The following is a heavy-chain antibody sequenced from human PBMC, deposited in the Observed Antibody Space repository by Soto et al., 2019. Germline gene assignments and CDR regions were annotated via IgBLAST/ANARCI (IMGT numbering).Heavy chain of an antibody. CDR3: GADFWSGYAFDY. CDR2: IRSKAYGGTT. CDR1: GFTFGDYA. V-gene: IGHV3-49*04. Sequence: EVQLVESGGGLVQPGRSLRLSCTASGFTFGDYAMSWVRQAPGKGLEWVGFIRSKAYGGTTEYAASVKGRFTISRDDSKSIAYLQMNSLKTEDTAVYYCGADFWSGYAFDYWGQGTLVTVSS. J-gene: IGHJ4*02. D-gene: IGHD3-3*01.